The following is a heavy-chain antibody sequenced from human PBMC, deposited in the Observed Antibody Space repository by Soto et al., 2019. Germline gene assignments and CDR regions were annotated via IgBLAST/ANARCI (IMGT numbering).Heavy chain of an antibody. CDR1: GYTFTSYG. D-gene: IGHD3-22*01. V-gene: IGHV1-18*04. CDR3: AGNDRRGYFEGAFDI. J-gene: IGHJ3*02. CDR2: ISAYNGNT. Sequence: GASVKVSCKASGYTFTSYGISWVRQAPGQGLEWMGWISAYNGNTNYAQKLQGRVTMTTDTSTSTAYMELRSLRSDDTAVYYCAGNDRRGYFEGAFDIWGQGTMVTVSS.